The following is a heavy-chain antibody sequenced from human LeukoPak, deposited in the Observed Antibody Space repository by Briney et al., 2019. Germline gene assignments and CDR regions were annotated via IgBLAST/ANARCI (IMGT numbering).Heavy chain of an antibody. CDR2: IKQDGSEK. D-gene: IGHD3-3*01. J-gene: IGHJ4*02. CDR1: GFTFSSYW. CDR3: ARERGDYDFWSGYYTGYLDY. V-gene: IGHV3-7*01. Sequence: GGSLRLSCAASGFTFSSYWMSWVRQAPGKGLEWVANIKQDGSEKHYVDSVKGRFTISRDNAKNSLYLQMNSLRAEDTAVYYCARERGDYDFWSGYYTGYLDYWGQGTLVTVSS.